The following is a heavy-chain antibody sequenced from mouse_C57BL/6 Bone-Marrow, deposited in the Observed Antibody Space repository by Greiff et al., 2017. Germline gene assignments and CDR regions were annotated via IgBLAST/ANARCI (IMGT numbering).Heavy chain of an antibody. J-gene: IGHJ3*01. V-gene: IGHV1-81*01. CDR1: GYTFTSYG. D-gene: IGHD2-2*01. CDR2: IYPRSGNT. CDR3: ARATMVTQFAY. Sequence: QVQLQQSGAELARPGASVKLSCKASGYTFTSYGISWVKQRPGQGLEWIGEIYPRSGNTYYNEKFKGKATLTADKSSSTAYMELRSLTSEDSAVYFCARATMVTQFAYWGQGTLVTVSA.